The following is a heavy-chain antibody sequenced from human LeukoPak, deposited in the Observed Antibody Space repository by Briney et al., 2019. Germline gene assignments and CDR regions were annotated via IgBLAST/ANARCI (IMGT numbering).Heavy chain of an antibody. CDR3: ARYSGGSHYYFGMDV. CDR2: ISSSSTI. CDR1: GFTFSNYV. D-gene: IGHD1-26*01. Sequence: GGSLRLSCVTSGFTFSNYVMNWVRQAPGKGLEWVSYISSSSTIYYADSVKGRFTISRDNAKNSLYLQMNSLRAEDTAVYYCARYSGGSHYYFGMDVWGQGTTVTVSS. J-gene: IGHJ6*02. V-gene: IGHV3-48*01.